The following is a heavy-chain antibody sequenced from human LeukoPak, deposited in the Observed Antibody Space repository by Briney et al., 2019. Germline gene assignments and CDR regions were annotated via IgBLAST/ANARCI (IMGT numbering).Heavy chain of an antibody. D-gene: IGHD3-9*01. CDR3: VRDKVLRHFGQHEYYFDS. J-gene: IGHJ4*02. Sequence: GGSRRLSCGASGFTFSSYAMSWVRQAPGKGLEWVSGIDWNGSNTGYADSVRGRFSISRDNARNSLFLQMNSLRVEDSALYHCVRDKVLRHFGQHEYYFDSWGQGTLVTVSS. V-gene: IGHV3-20*01. CDR2: IDWNGSNT. CDR1: GFTFSSYA.